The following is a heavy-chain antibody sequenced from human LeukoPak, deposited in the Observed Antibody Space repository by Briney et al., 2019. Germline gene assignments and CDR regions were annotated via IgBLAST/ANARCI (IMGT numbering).Heavy chain of an antibody. J-gene: IGHJ4*02. Sequence: GASVKLSCKASGYTFTGYYMHWVRQAPGQGLEWMGCINPNSGGTNYAQKFQGRVTMTRDTSISTAYMELSRLRSDDTAVYYCARVGTDYYGLGSWNGFDYWGQGTLVTVSS. CDR2: INPNSGGT. D-gene: IGHD3-10*01. CDR1: GYTFTGYY. V-gene: IGHV1-2*02. CDR3: ARVGTDYYGLGSWNGFDY.